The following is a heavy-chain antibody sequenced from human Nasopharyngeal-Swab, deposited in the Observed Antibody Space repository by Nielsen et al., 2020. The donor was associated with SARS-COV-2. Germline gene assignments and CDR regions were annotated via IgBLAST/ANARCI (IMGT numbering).Heavy chain of an antibody. Sequence: ASVKVSCKASGYNFTTYDFNWVRQATGQGLEWMGWMNPNSGNTGYAQKFQGRVTMTRNTSIRTAYMELSSLRSEDTAVYYCARASPIVVVVAASWFDPWGQGTLVTVSS. V-gene: IGHV1-8*01. CDR2: MNPNSGNT. D-gene: IGHD2-15*01. J-gene: IGHJ5*02. CDR3: ARASPIVVVVAASWFDP. CDR1: GYNFTTYD.